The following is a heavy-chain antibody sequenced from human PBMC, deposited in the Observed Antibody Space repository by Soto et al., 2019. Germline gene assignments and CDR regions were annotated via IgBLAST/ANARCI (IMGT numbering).Heavy chain of an antibody. J-gene: IGHJ5*02. V-gene: IGHV4-4*02. CDR1: SGSISSSNW. D-gene: IGHD3-10*01. Sequence: SETLSLTCAVSSGSISSSNWWSWVRQPPGKGLEWIGEIYHSGSTNYNPSLKSRVTISVDKSKNQFSLKLSSVTAADTAVYYCARDSGAGPVRFVWFDPWGQGTLVTVSS. CDR3: ARDSGAGPVRFVWFDP. CDR2: IYHSGST.